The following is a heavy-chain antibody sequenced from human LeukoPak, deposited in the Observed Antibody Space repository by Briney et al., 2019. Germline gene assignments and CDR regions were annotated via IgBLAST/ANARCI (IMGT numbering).Heavy chain of an antibody. CDR1: GFTFSNYA. CDR3: AGADCSGGSCAFDY. Sequence: GGSLRLSCAASGFTFSNYAMSWVRQAPGEGLGWVSAISGSGGSTYYADSVKGRFTISRDNSKNTLYLQMNSLRAEDTAVYYCAGADCSGGSCAFDYWGQGTLVTVSS. D-gene: IGHD2-15*01. CDR2: ISGSGGST. V-gene: IGHV3-23*01. J-gene: IGHJ4*02.